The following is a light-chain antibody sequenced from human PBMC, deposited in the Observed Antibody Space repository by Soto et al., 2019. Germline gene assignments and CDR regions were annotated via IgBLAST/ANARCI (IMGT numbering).Light chain of an antibody. CDR2: GAS. CDR1: QSVSGEY. Sequence: EIVLTQSPGTLSLSPGERATLSCRASQSVSGEYLAWYQQKPGQAPRLLIYGASSRATGIPDRFRGSGSGADFTLTISRLEPEDFAVYYCQQYCSSPLTFGGGTKVEIK. J-gene: IGKJ4*01. CDR3: QQYCSSPLT. V-gene: IGKV3-20*01.